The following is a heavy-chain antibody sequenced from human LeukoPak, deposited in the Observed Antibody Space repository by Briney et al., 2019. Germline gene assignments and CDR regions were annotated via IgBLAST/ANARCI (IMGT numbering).Heavy chain of an antibody. CDR3: ARDPDYYDSSGSSGYFDL. Sequence: SETLSLTCTVSGGSISSGSYYWSWIRQPAGKGLEWIGRIYTSGSTNYNPSLKSRVTISVDTSKNQFSLKLSSMTAADTAVYYCARDPDYYDSSGSSGYFDLWGRGTLVTVSS. CDR1: GGSISSGSYY. V-gene: IGHV4-61*02. CDR2: IYTSGST. J-gene: IGHJ2*01. D-gene: IGHD3-22*01.